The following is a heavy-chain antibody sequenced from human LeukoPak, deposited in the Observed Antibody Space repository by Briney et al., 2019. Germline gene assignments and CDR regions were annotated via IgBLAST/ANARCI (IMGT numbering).Heavy chain of an antibody. Sequence: GGSLRLSCAVSGFTFSSYGMHWVRQAPGKGLEWVAFIRYDGSNKYYADSVKGRFTISRDNSKNTLYLQMNSLRAEDTAVYYCAKDGMEWELHYFDYWGRGTLVTVSS. V-gene: IGHV3-30*02. CDR1: GFTFSSYG. D-gene: IGHD1-26*01. J-gene: IGHJ4*02. CDR2: IRYDGSNK. CDR3: AKDGMEWELHYFDY.